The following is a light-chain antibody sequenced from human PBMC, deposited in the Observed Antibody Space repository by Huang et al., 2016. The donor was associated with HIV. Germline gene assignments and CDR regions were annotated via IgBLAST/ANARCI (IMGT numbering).Light chain of an antibody. V-gene: IGKV1-NL1*01. J-gene: IGKJ2*01. Sequence: DIQMTQSPSSLSASVRNRVTITCRAGQAFAKSLAWYQQKPGKAPKLLLYAASRLESGVPSRFSGSGSGTDYTLTISSLQPEDFATYYCQQYHSTPYTFGQGTKLEIK. CDR1: QAFAKS. CDR3: QQYHSTPYT. CDR2: AAS.